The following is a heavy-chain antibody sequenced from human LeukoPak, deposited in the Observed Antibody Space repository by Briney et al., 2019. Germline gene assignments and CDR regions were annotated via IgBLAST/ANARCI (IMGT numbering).Heavy chain of an antibody. J-gene: IGHJ3*02. CDR2: INSDGSST. V-gene: IGHV3-74*01. CDR1: GFTFSSYW. Sequence: GGSLRLSCAASGFTFSSYWMHWVRQAPGKGLVWVSRINSDGSSTSYADSVKGRFTISRDNAKNTLYLQMNSLRAEDTAVYYCARAPLIVVVGAFDIWGQGTMVTVSS. D-gene: IGHD3-22*01. CDR3: ARAPLIVVVGAFDI.